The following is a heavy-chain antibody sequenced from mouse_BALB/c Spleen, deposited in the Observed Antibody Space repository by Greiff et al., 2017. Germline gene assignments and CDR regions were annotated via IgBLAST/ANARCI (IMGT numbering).Heavy chain of an antibody. CDR3: ARRSNYVGYAMDY. CDR1: GFTFSSYT. D-gene: IGHD2-5*01. CDR2: ISNGGGST. V-gene: IGHV5-12-2*01. Sequence: EVKLVESGGGLVQPGGSLKLSCAASGFTFSSYTMSWVRQTPEKRLEWVAYISNGGGSTYYPDTVKGRFTISRDNAKNTLYLQMSSLKSEDTAMYYCARRSNYVGYAMDYWGQGTSVTVSS. J-gene: IGHJ4*01.